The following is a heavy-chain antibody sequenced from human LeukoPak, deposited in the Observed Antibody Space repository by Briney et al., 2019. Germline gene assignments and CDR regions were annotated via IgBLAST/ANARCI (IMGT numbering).Heavy chain of an antibody. CDR1: GFSFSNYA. J-gene: IGHJ4*02. CDR3: AKDVSSWYNY. CDR2: ISGSGGST. V-gene: IGHV3-23*01. D-gene: IGHD6-13*01. Sequence: GGSLRLSCAASGFSFSNYAMSWVRQAPGMGLEWVSGISGSGGSTYYADSVKGRFTISRDNSKNTLYLQVNSLRAEDTAVYYCAKDVSSWYNYWGQGTLVTVSS.